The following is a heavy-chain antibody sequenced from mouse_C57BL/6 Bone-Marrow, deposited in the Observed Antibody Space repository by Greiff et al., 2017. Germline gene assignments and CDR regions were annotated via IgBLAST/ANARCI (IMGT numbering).Heavy chain of an antibody. V-gene: IGHV1-9*01. CDR2: ILPGSGST. CDR1: GYTFTGYW. CDR3: ANPSFYYYGSHWYFDV. Sequence: QVQLQQSGAELMKPGASVKLSCKATGYTFTGYWLEWVKQRPGHGLEWIGEILPGSGSTNYNEKFKGKATFTADTSSNTAYMQLSSLTTEDSAIYYCANPSFYYYGSHWYFDVWGTGTTVTVSS. J-gene: IGHJ1*03. D-gene: IGHD1-1*01.